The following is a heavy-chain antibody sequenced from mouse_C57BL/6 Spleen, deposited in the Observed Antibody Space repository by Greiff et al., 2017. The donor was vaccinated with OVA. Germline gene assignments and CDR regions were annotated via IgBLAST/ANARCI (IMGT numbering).Heavy chain of an antibody. J-gene: IGHJ1*03. CDR2: IRNKANGYTT. V-gene: IGHV7-3*01. CDR3: AIYGNSPYWYFDV. D-gene: IGHD2-1*01. CDR1: GFTFTDYY. Sequence: DVKLVESGGGLVQPGGSLSLSCAAPGFTFTDYYMSWVRQPPGKALEWLGFIRNKANGYTTEYSASVKGRFTISRDNSQSILYLQMNALRAEDSATYYSAIYGNSPYWYFDVWGTGTTVTVSS.